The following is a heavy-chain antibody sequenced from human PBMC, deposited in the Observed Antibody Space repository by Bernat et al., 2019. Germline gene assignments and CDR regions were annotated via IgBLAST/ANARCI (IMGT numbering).Heavy chain of an antibody. V-gene: IGHV3-30-3*01. J-gene: IGHJ6*02. CDR1: GFTFSSYA. Sequence: QVQLVESGGGVVQPGRSLRLSCAASGFTFSSYAMHWVRQAPGKGLEWVAVISYDGSNKYYADSVKGRFTISRDNSKNTLYLQMNSLRAEDTAVYYCARDYYVSSGYYWGYYYYGMDVWGQGTTVTVSS. D-gene: IGHD3-22*01. CDR2: ISYDGSNK. CDR3: ARDYYVSSGYYWGYYYYGMDV.